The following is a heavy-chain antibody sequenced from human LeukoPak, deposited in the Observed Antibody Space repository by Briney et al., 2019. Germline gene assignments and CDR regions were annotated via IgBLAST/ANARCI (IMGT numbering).Heavy chain of an antibody. V-gene: IGHV3-53*01. D-gene: IGHD3-22*01. CDR1: GFTVSSNY. Sequence: GGSLRLSCAASGFTVSSNYMGWVRQAPGKGLEWVSFIYGGGSTYYADSVKGRFTISRDNSKNTLYLQMNSLRAEDTAVYYCAMDSMIVVVIGREFDYWGQGTLVTVSS. J-gene: IGHJ4*02. CDR3: AMDSMIVVVIGREFDY. CDR2: IYGGGST.